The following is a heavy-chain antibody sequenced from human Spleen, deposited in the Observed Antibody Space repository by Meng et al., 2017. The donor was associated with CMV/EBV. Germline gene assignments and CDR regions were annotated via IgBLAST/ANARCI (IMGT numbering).Heavy chain of an antibody. Sequence: YGGSFSGYYWSWIRQHPGKGLEWIGEINHSGSTNCNPSLKSRVTISVDTSKNQFSLKLSSVTAADTAVYYCAIELYDFWSGYSRRVYWGQGTLVTVSS. CDR3: AIELYDFWSGYSRRVY. V-gene: IGHV4-34*01. CDR2: INHSGST. CDR1: GGSFSGYY. D-gene: IGHD3-3*01. J-gene: IGHJ4*02.